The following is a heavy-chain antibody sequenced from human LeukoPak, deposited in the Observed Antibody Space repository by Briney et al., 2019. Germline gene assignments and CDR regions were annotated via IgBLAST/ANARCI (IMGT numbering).Heavy chain of an antibody. CDR3: ARKPVSSISGWSNDY. CDR2: ISAYNGNT. D-gene: IGHD6-19*01. J-gene: IGHJ4*02. V-gene: IGHV1-18*01. Sequence: ASVKVSCKASGYTFTSYGISWVRQAPGQGLEWMGWISAYNGNTSYAQKLQGRVTMTTDTSTSTAYMELRSLRSDDTAVYYCARKPVSSISGWSNDYWGQGTLVTVSS. CDR1: GYTFTSYG.